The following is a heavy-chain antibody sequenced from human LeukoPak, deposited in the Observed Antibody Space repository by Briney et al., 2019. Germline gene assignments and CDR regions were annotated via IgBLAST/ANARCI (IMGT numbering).Heavy chain of an antibody. CDR3: ARQYNWNYPYGMDV. J-gene: IGHJ6*02. Sequence: SETLSLTCTVSGGSISSSSYYWGWIRQPPGKGLEWIGSIYYSGSTYYNPSLKSRVTISVDTSKNQFSLKLSSVTAADTAVYYCARQYNWNYPYGMDVWGQGTTVTVSS. V-gene: IGHV4-39*01. D-gene: IGHD1-20*01. CDR2: IYYSGST. CDR1: GGSISSSSYY.